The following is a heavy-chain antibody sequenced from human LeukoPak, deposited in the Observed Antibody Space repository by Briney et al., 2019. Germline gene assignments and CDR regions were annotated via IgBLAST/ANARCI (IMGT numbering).Heavy chain of an antibody. Sequence: SETPSLTCTVSGYSISSGYYWGWIRQPPGKGLEWIGSIYHSGSTYYNPSLKSRVTISVDTSKNQFSLKLSSVTAADTAVYYCARHYPRLIVVVPAVTFDYWGQGTLVTVSS. CDR1: GYSISSGYY. CDR3: ARHYPRLIVVVPAVTFDY. J-gene: IGHJ4*02. V-gene: IGHV4-38-2*02. D-gene: IGHD2-2*01. CDR2: IYHSGST.